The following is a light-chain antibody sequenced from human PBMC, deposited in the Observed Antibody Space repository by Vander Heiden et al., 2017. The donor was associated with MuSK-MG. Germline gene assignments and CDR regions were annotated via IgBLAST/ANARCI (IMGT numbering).Light chain of an antibody. V-gene: IGKV1-39*01. J-gene: IGKJ5*01. CDR3: QQSDCIPIT. CDR1: QSIARN. Sequence: DIQMTQSPSSLSASVGDSVTITCRASQSIARNLNWYQQKPGKPPTLLIYGASTLQGGVPSRFSGSGSGTDFILVITRLQPEDFATYYCQQSDCIPITFVQGTPLDIK. CDR2: GAS.